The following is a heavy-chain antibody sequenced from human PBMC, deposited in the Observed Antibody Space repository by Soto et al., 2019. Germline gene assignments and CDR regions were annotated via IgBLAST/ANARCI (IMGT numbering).Heavy chain of an antibody. V-gene: IGHV4-39*01. CDR2: FFYGGRT. D-gene: IGHD1-1*01. CDR1: GGSISSTSYN. CDR3: ATVASTHFDS. Sequence: QVQLQQSGPGLLKPSETLSLTCTVSGGSISSTSYNWGWVRQPPGKGPEWIGSFFYGGRTHYSPPLEIRLSISVDTARSQVSLILTSVTAADTAVYYCATVASTHFDSWGQGALVVVSS. J-gene: IGHJ4*02.